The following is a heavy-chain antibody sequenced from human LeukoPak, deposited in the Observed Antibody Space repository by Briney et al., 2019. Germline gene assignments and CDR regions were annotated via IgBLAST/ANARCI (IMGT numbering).Heavy chain of an antibody. CDR3: ANNPYEYCFDY. Sequence: ASVKVSCKACGYTFPSCHLSWVRQASGQGLEWMRRINPNSRNTDYAQKFQCRVTMTRNTSISTAYMELSSLRSDDMAVYYCANNPYEYCFDYCGQGTLVTVSS. V-gene: IGHV1-8*01. CDR2: INPNSRNT. CDR1: GYTFPSCH. J-gene: IGHJ4*02. D-gene: IGHD5-12*01.